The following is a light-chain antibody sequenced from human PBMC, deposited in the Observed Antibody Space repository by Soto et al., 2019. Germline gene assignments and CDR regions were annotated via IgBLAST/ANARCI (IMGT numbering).Light chain of an antibody. Sequence: DIQMTQSPSTLSASVGDRVTITCRASQSISSWLAWYQQIPGKAPKLLIHEASRLESGVPSRFSGSESGTEFTLTISGLHAEDFATYYCQQYTNFPLTFGGGTKVEIK. J-gene: IGKJ4*01. CDR1: QSISSW. CDR2: EAS. V-gene: IGKV1-5*01. CDR3: QQYTNFPLT.